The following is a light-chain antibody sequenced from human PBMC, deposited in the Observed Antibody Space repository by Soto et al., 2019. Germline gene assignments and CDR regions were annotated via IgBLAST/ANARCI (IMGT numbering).Light chain of an antibody. CDR3: PKYNSAPLT. Sequence: ILLTQSPVTLSLSPGDRATLSCSASQSVSSRYLAWYQQKPGQAPRLLIYGASSRATGIPDRFSGSGSGTDFTLHIRRLQPEYFATYYCPKYNSAPLTFGRGTKV. V-gene: IGKV3-20*01. J-gene: IGKJ4*01. CDR2: GAS. CDR1: QSVSSRY.